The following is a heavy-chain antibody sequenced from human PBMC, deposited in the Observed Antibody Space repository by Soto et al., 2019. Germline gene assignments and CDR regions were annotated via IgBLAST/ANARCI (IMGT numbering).Heavy chain of an antibody. CDR1: GFTFADYA. CDR3: VRSKGGYSYGTPFDY. J-gene: IGHJ4*02. Sequence: EVQLEESGGALVQPGRSLRLSCAASGFTFADYAMHWVRQVLGKGLEWVSSISWNSGNIGYADSVKGRFTTSRDNAKNSLYLQMNSLRPEDTALYYCVRSKGGYSYGTPFDYWGQGTLVTVSS. D-gene: IGHD5-18*01. CDR2: ISWNSGNI. V-gene: IGHV3-9*01.